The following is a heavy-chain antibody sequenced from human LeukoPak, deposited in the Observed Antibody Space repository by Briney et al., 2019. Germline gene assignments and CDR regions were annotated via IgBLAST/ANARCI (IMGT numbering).Heavy chain of an antibody. J-gene: IGHJ4*02. CDR3: ASLAAMVQLEDIFDY. V-gene: IGHV4-38-2*02. Sequence: KTSETLSLTCTVSGYSISSGYYWGWIRQPPGKGLEWIGSIYHSGSTYYNPSLKSRVTISVDTSKNQFSLKLSSVTAADTAVYYCASLAAMVQLEDIFDYWGRGTLVTVSS. D-gene: IGHD1-1*01. CDR1: GYSISSGYY. CDR2: IYHSGST.